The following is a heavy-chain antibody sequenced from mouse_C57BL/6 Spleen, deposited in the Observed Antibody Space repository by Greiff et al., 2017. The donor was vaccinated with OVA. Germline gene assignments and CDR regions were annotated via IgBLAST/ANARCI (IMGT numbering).Heavy chain of an antibody. D-gene: IGHD1-1*01. Sequence: EVHLVESGPGLVKPSQSLSLTCSVTGYSITSGYYWNWIRQFPGNKLEWMGYISYDGSNNYNPSLKNRISITRDTSKNQFFLKLNSVTTEDTATYYCARDGSSYFDYWGQGTTLTVSS. V-gene: IGHV3-6*01. CDR3: ARDGSSYFDY. CDR1: GYSITSGYY. J-gene: IGHJ2*01. CDR2: ISYDGSN.